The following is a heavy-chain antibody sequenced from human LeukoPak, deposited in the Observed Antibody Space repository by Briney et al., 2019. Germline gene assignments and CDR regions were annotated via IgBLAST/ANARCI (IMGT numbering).Heavy chain of an antibody. Sequence: PGGSLRLSCEVSGFTFSSYNMNWVRQAPGKGLEWVSSITSSGSYTYYVDSVKGRFTISRDNAKNSLYLQMNSLRAEDTAVYYCARDCSGGSCYDRDNFAIREEDRWGQGTLVTVSS. CDR2: ITSSGSYT. V-gene: IGHV3-21*01. CDR3: ARDCSGGSCYDRDNFAIREEDR. CDR1: GFTFSSYN. J-gene: IGHJ5*02. D-gene: IGHD2-15*01.